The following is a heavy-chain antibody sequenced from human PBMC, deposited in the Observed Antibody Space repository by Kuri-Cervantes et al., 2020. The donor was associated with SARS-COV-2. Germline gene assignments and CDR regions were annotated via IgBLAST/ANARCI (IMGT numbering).Heavy chain of an antibody. D-gene: IGHD4-23*01. CDR2: ISWNSGSI. J-gene: IGHJ4*02. Sequence: SLKISCAASGFTFDDYAMHWVRQAPGKGLEWVSGISWNSGSIGYADSVKGRFTISRDNAKNSLYLQMNSLRAEDMALYYCAKDYGGNSGVFDYWGQGTLVTVSS. CDR1: GFTFDDYA. CDR3: AKDYGGNSGVFDY. V-gene: IGHV3-9*03.